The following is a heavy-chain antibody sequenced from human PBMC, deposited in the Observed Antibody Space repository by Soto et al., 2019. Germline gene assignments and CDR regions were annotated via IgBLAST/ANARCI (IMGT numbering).Heavy chain of an antibody. CDR2: ISSSSSYI. J-gene: IGHJ4*02. V-gene: IGHV3-21*01. CDR1: GFTFSSYS. Sequence: EVQLVESGGGLVKPGGSLRLSCAASGFTFSSYSMNWVRQAPGKGLEWVSSISSSSSYIYYADSVKGRFTISRDNAKNSLYLQMNSLRADDTGVYYCARYIVGATRLDYWGQGTLVTVSS. CDR3: ARYIVGATRLDY. D-gene: IGHD1-26*01.